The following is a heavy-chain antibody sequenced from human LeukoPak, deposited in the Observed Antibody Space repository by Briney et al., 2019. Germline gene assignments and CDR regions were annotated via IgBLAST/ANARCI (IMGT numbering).Heavy chain of an antibody. CDR2: IKSKTDGGTT. J-gene: IGHJ4*02. CDR3: TTSITMVRGVPTVFDY. CDR1: GFTFINAW. V-gene: IGHV3-15*01. D-gene: IGHD3-10*01. Sequence: GGSLRLSCAASGFTFINAWMSWVHQAPGKGLEWVGRIKSKTDGGTTDYAAPVKGRFTISRDDSKNTLYLQMNSLKTEDTAVYYCTTSITMVRGVPTVFDYWGQGTLVTVSS.